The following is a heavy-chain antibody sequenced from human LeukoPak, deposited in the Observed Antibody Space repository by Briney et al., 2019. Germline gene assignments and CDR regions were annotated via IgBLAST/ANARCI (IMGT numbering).Heavy chain of an antibody. J-gene: IGHJ6*03. V-gene: IGHV1-46*01. D-gene: IGHD3-22*01. CDR3: ARGYDSSGYPSDYYYYMDV. Sequence: GASVKVSCKASGYTFTSYDINWVRQAPGQGLEWMGIINPSGGSTSYAQKFQGRVTMTRDMSTSTVYMELSSLRSEDTAVYYCARGYDSSGYPSDYYYYMDVWGKGTTVTVSS. CDR1: GYTFTSYD. CDR2: INPSGGST.